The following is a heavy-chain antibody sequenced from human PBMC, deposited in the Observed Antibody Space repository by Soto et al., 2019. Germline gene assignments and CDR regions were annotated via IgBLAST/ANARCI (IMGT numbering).Heavy chain of an antibody. D-gene: IGHD3-3*01. CDR2: ISYTGST. CDR1: GGSISNFY. CDR3: ARSRQPTSDWCGYYVIDP. J-gene: IGHJ5*02. Sequence: PSETLSLTCAVSGGSISNFYWSWIRQPLGKGLEWIGYISYTGSTNYNPSLMSRVTISVDTSRNQFSLKLTSVTAADTAVYYCARSRQPTSDWCGYYVIDPWGQGTLVTVSS. V-gene: IGHV4-59*01.